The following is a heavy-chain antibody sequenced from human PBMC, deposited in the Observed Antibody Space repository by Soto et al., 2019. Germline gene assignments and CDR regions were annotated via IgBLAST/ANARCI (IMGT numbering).Heavy chain of an antibody. CDR2: ISSTGGRT. CDR3: AKVANVGVVVEYFDH. J-gene: IGHJ4*02. V-gene: IGHV3-23*01. Sequence: GGSLRRSCGSSGFNFANSAMGWVRQAPGKGLEWVSGISSTGGRTYYADSVRGRFSISRDNSKNTVGLQINSLRAEDTAVYYCAKVANVGVVVEYFDHWGQGS. D-gene: IGHD3-3*01. CDR1: GFNFANSA.